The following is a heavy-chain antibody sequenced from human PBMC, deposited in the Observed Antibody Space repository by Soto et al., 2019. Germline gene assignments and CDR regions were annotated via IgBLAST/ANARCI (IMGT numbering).Heavy chain of an antibody. Sequence: GGSLRLSCAASGFTFHSFTMNWVRQAPGKGLEWVASITSSSSYIYYEDSLKGRFTISRDNAKNSLFLQLDSLRAEDTAVYFCVRARSTDSRPDYWGQGTLVTVSS. CDR1: GFTFHSFT. J-gene: IGHJ4*02. CDR2: ITSSSSYI. D-gene: IGHD3-22*01. V-gene: IGHV3-21*01. CDR3: VRARSTDSRPDY.